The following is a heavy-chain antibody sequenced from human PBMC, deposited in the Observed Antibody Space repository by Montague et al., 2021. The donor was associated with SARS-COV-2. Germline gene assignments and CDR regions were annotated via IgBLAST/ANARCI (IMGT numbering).Heavy chain of an antibody. CDR1: GFAFNNFA. J-gene: IGHJ2*01. CDR2: IFGSGAGT. CDR3: AKQPGAGAVVYWYFDL. D-gene: IGHD6-19*01. V-gene: IGHV3-23*01. Sequence: SLRLSCAASGFAFNNFAMTWVRQAPGKGLEWVSSIFGSGAGTYYADSVKGRFTIPRDNSKNTLYLQMDSLRAGDTAKYYCAKQPGAGAVVYWYFDLWGRGTVVSVSS.